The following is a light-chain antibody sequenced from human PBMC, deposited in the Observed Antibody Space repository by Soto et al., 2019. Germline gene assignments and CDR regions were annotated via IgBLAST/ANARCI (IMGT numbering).Light chain of an antibody. Sequence: EIVMTQSPPSLPVTPGEPASISCRSSQSLLHSNGYNYWDWYRQKREQSQQLLIYLGSNRASGVPDRFSGSGSGKDFTLKISRVEDEDVGVYYCMQALPTPTFGQGTRVEIK. J-gene: IGKJ5*01. V-gene: IGKV2-28*01. CDR1: QSLLHSNGYNY. CDR3: MQALPTPT. CDR2: LGS.